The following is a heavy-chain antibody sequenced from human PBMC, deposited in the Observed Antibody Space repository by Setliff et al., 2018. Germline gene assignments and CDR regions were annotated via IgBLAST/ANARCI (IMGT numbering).Heavy chain of an antibody. CDR1: GFTFNKYV. J-gene: IGHJ1*01. CDR2: ISGGGRYI. Sequence: GGSLRLSCTASGFTFNKYVMNWVRQAPGKGLQWVSSISGGGRYIYYADSVKGRFTISRDNAKNSLFLQMNNLRAEDTALYYCASSSGWIPWIQHWGPGTLVTVSS. D-gene: IGHD3-10*01. CDR3: ASSSGWIPWIQH. V-gene: IGHV3-21*01.